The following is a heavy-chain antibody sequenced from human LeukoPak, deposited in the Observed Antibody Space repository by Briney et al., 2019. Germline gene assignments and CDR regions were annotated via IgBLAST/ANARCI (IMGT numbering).Heavy chain of an antibody. Sequence: GGSLRLSCAASGFTFSRYWMSWVRQAPGKGLEWVANIKQDGSEKYYVDSVKGRFTISRDNAKNSLYLQMNSLRAEDTAVYYCARELGEVGATTDYFDYWAQGTLVTVSS. CDR1: GFTFSRYW. V-gene: IGHV3-7*01. J-gene: IGHJ4*02. CDR2: IKQDGSEK. CDR3: ARELGEVGATTDYFDY. D-gene: IGHD1-26*01.